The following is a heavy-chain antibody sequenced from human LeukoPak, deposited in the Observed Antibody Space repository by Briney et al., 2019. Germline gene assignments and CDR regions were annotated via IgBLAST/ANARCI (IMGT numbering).Heavy chain of an antibody. Sequence: SESLSLTCAVSGGSFSGFYWSWIRQPPGKGLEWMGEINPSGSTTYNPSLKSGVTISVGTSKKQLSLKLISVTAADTAVYYCGGGNPETAVVFDYWGQRTLVTASS. D-gene: IGHD5-18*01. J-gene: IGHJ4*02. CDR3: GGGNPETAVVFDY. CDR1: GGSFSGFY. V-gene: IGHV4-34*01. CDR2: INPSGST.